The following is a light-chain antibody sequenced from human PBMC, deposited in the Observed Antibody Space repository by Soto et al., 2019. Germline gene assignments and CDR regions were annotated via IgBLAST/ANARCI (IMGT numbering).Light chain of an antibody. V-gene: IGLV2-18*01. CDR3: SLYTSSSTYV. CDR2: GVT. Sequence: QSALTQPPSVSGSPGQSVTISCTGTSSDVGTYSRVSWYQQPPGTAPKLLIYGVTNRPSGVPDRFSGSKSGNTASLTISGLQAEDEADYYCSLYTSSSTYVFGTG. J-gene: IGLJ1*01. CDR1: SSDVGTYSR.